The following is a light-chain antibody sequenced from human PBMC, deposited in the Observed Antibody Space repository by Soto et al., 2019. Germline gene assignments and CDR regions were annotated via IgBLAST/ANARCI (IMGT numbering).Light chain of an antibody. CDR3: GSHAGNSNLV. CDR1: NSDVGIYDF. Sequence: QSVLTQPASVSGTPGQSITISCTGSNSDVGIYDFVSWYQHHPGRAPKLIVSEVSHRPSGVSNRFSGSKSGNTASLTVSGLQTEDEADYYCGSHAGNSNLVFGGGTKVTVL. V-gene: IGLV2-14*01. CDR2: EVS. J-gene: IGLJ3*02.